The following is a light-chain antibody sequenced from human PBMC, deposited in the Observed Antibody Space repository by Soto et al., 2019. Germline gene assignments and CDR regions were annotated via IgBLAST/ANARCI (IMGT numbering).Light chain of an antibody. CDR2: GAS. CDR3: HQYHKWPIP. CDR1: QIINRN. Sequence: EMVLTQSPATQSVSAGERATLSCRASQIINRNVAWYQQKPGQAPRLLIYGASTRATAIPARISGSGSGTEFTLTTSALQSEDFAVYYCHQYHKWPIPFAQGPRLKI. V-gene: IGKV3-15*01. J-gene: IGKJ5*01.